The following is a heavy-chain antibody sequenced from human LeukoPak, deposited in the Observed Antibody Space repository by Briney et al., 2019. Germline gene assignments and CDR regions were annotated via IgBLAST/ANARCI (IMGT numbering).Heavy chain of an antibody. D-gene: IGHD1-1*01. CDR1: GFTFSRCA. V-gene: IGHV3-64D*06. CDR3: VTAPSGY. Sequence: AGGSLRLSCSASGFTFSRCAMHWVRQAPGKRLEYVSGISSDGGSTSFADSVKGRFTISRDNSKNTLYLQMSSLRDEDTAVYYCVTAPSGYWGQGTLVTVS. J-gene: IGHJ4*02. CDR2: ISSDGGST.